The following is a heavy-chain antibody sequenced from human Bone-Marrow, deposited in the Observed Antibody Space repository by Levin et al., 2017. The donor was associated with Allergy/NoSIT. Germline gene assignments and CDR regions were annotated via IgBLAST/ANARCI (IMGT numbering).Heavy chain of an antibody. V-gene: IGHV3-15*01. CDR1: GVSLSNVW. CDR3: MLRPGGAAVLRLDP. J-gene: IGHJ5*02. CDR2: VKSNTADGTP. Sequence: GGSLRLSCAASGVSLSNVWMSWVRQAPGKGLQWVGRVKSNTADGTPDYAAPVKGSFSISRDTSKNTLYLQMNSQKIAATAVYFCMLRPGGAAVLRLDPSDQGTLVTVSS. D-gene: IGHD3-16*01.